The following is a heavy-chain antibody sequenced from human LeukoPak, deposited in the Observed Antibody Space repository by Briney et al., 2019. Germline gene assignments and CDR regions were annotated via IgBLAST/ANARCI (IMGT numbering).Heavy chain of an antibody. CDR3: ASGGITIFGVVIIGWFDP. D-gene: IGHD3-3*01. CDR2: INPNSGGT. V-gene: IGHV1-2*02. Sequence: ASVKVSCKASGYTFTGYYMHLVRQAPGQGLEWMGWINPNSGGTNYAQKFQGRVTMTRDTSISTAYMELSRLRSDETAVDYCASGGITIFGVVIIGWFDPWGQGPLVTVSS. CDR1: GYTFTGYY. J-gene: IGHJ5*02.